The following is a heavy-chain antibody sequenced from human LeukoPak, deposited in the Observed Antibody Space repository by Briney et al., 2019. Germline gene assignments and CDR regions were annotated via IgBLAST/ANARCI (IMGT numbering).Heavy chain of an antibody. CDR3: ARAGYDSSGYYYYYGMDV. CDR1: GFTFSSYA. CDR2: ISYDGSNK. D-gene: IGHD3-22*01. J-gene: IGHJ6*02. V-gene: IGHV3-30-3*01. Sequence: GGSLKLFCAASGFTFSSYAMHWVRQAPGKGLGWVAVISYDGSNKYYAVSVKGRFTSSRDNSKNSLYLQMNSLRAEDTAVYYCARAGYDSSGYYYYYGMDVWGQGTTVTVSS.